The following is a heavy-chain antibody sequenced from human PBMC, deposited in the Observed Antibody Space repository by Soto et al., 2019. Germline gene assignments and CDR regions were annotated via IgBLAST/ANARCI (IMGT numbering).Heavy chain of an antibody. CDR3: AREEGSVGSPPSGFHP. D-gene: IGHD3-10*01. CDR2: IKQDRSEK. J-gene: IGHJ5*02. V-gene: IGHV3-7*03. CDR1: GFPFGKYW. Sequence: GGSRTISCVSSGFPFGKYWMDWHRQTLGKGLEWVANIKQDRSEKFYVDSVRVRFTISRENAKNSVYLEMNRLRDEDTGVYYCAREEGSVGSPPSGFHPWGQGVQVTVSS.